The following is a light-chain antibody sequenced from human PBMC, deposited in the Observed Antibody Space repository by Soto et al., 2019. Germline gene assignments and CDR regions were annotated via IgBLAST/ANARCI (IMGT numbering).Light chain of an antibody. CDR2: EVS. CDR3: NSYTTTSTPYV. J-gene: IGLJ1*01. Sequence: QSVLTQPASVSGSPGQSITISCTGTSSDVGGYNYVSWYQQLPGKAPKLIIYEVSNRPSGVSIRFSGSKSGNTASLTISGLRAEDEADYYCNSYTTTSTPYVFGTGTKVTVL. CDR1: SSDVGGYNY. V-gene: IGLV2-14*01.